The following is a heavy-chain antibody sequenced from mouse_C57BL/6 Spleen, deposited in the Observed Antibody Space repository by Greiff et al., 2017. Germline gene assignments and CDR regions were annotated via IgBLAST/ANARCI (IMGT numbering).Heavy chain of an antibody. CDR1: GYTFTSYW. V-gene: IGHV1-52*01. CDR3: ARRGLNQAWFAY. J-gene: IGHJ3*01. Sequence: QVQLQQPGAELVRPGSSVKLSCKASGYTFTSYWMHWVKQRPIQGLEWIGNIDPSDSETHYNQKFKDKATLTVDKSSSTAYMQLSSLTSEDSAVYYCARRGLNQAWFAYWGQGTLVTVSA. D-gene: IGHD3-1*01. CDR2: IDPSDSET.